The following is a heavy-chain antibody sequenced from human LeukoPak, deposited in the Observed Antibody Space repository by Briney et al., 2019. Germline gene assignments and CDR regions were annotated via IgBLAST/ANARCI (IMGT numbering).Heavy chain of an antibody. Sequence: SETLSLTCTVSGGSISSYYWSWIRQPPGKGLEWIGYIYTGGSTNYNPSLKSRVTISVDTSKNQFSLKLSSVTAADTAVYYCARLASSYYYYMDVWGKGTTVTVSS. CDR3: ARLASSYYYYMDV. V-gene: IGHV4-4*09. J-gene: IGHJ6*03. CDR2: IYTGGST. CDR1: GGSISSYY.